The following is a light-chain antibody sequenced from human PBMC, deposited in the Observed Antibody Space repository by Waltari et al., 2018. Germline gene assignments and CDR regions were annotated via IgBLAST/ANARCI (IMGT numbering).Light chain of an antibody. V-gene: IGLV2-23*02. CDR3: CSYVGGSSLI. J-gene: IGLJ2*01. CDR1: SSDVGSYNL. Sequence: QSALAQPASVSGSPGQSITISCTGTSSDVGSYNLVSWYQQHPGKVPKLMIYEVIKRPSGVSNRFSGSKSGNTASRTISGLQAEDEADYYCCSYVGGSSLIFGGGTKLTVL. CDR2: EVI.